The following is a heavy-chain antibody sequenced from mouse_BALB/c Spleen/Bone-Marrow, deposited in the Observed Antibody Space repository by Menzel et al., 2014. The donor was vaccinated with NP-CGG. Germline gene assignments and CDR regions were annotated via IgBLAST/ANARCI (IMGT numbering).Heavy chain of an antibody. Sequence: EAKLVESGGGLVKSGGSLKLSCAASGFTFSSYAMSWVRQTPEKRLEWVASIYSGGSIYYPDSVKGRFTISRDNARNILYLQMSSLRSEDTAMYYCADGDSFAYWGQGTLVTVSA. J-gene: IGHJ3*01. CDR2: IYSGGSI. CDR3: ADGDSFAY. V-gene: IGHV5-6-5*01. CDR1: GFTFSSYA. D-gene: IGHD2-13*01.